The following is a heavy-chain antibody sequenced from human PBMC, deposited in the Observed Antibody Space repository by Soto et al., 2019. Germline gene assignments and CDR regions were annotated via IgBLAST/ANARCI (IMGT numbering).Heavy chain of an antibody. Sequence: QVWLQESGPGLVKPSETLSLTCTVSGASISNYYWSWIRQPAGKGLECLGRIYASGTTTYNPSLRSRVTMSVDTSKNQFSLNRNSVSAADTAVYYCAREIRSELGTVEYWGQGTLVTVSS. J-gene: IGHJ4*02. CDR3: AREIRSELGTVEY. CDR1: GASISNYY. V-gene: IGHV4-4*07. D-gene: IGHD1-1*01. CDR2: IYASGTT.